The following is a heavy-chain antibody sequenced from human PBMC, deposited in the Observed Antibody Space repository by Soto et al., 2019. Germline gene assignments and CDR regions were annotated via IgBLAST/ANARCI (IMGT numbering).Heavy chain of an antibody. V-gene: IGHV3-64D*08. CDR2: ISSNGDTT. Sequence: GGSLRLSCSGSGFSFRGDAVHWVRQPPGKGLEDVSVISSNGDTTDYADSVKGRFTIYRDNFKNTLYLEMSSLRLEDTAIYYCVVRGSAFDIWGQGTMVTVS. CDR1: GFSFRGDA. D-gene: IGHD3-10*01. J-gene: IGHJ3*02. CDR3: VVRGSAFDI.